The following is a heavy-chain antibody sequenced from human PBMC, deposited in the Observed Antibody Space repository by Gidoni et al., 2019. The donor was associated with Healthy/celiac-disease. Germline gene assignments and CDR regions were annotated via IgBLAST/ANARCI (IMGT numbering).Heavy chain of an antibody. D-gene: IGHD4-17*01. CDR3: ARATDYGGNSVNWFDP. CDR1: GYPFTRYV. CDR2: MNPNSGNT. V-gene: IGHV1-8*01. Sequence: QVQLVQSGAEVQKPGASVKVSCKASGYPFTRYVINWVRQATGQGLEWMGWMNPNSGNTGYAQKFQGRVTMTRNTSISTAYMELSSLRSEDTAVYYCARATDYGGNSVNWFDPWGQGTLVTVSS. J-gene: IGHJ5*02.